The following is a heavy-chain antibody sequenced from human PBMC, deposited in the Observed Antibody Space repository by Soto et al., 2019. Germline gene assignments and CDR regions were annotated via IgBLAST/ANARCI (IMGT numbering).Heavy chain of an antibody. Sequence: ASETLSLTCAVYGGSFSGYYWSWIRQPPGKGLEWIGEINHSGGTNYNPSLKSRVTISVDTSKNQFSLKVSSVTAADTAVYYCARAPYSVHDYSLDYWGQGTLVTVSS. V-gene: IGHV4-34*01. CDR2: INHSGGT. J-gene: IGHJ4*02. CDR3: ARAPYSVHDYSLDY. CDR1: GGSFSGYY. D-gene: IGHD5-12*01.